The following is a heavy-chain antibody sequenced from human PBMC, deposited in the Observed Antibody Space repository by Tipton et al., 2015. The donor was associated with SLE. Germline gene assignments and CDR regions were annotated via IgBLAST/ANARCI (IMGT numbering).Heavy chain of an antibody. CDR1: GFTVSSNY. Sequence: SLRLSCAASGFTVSSNYMSWVRQAPGKGLEWVSVIYSGGSTYYADSVKGRFTISRHNSKNTLYLQMNSLRAEDTAVYYCARGGTEWELLAFDIWGQGTMVTVSS. J-gene: IGHJ3*02. CDR2: IYSGGST. CDR3: ARGGTEWELLAFDI. D-gene: IGHD1-26*01. V-gene: IGHV3-53*04.